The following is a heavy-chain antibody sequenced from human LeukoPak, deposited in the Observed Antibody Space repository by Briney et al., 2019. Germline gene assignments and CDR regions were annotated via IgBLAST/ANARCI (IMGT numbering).Heavy chain of an antibody. J-gene: IGHJ4*02. D-gene: IGHD6-13*01. Sequence: GGSLRLSCAASGFTFSSYAMSWVRQAPGKGLEWVSVISASGGSTSYADSVKGRFTVSRDHSKNTLFLLMNSLRAEDAAVYYCARDRGFPGIAEHWGQGTLVTVSS. CDR3: ARDRGFPGIAEH. CDR1: GFTFSSYA. CDR2: ISASGGST. V-gene: IGHV3-23*01.